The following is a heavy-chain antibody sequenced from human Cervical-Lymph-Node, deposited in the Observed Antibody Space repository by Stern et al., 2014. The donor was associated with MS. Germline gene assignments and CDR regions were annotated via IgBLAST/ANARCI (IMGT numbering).Heavy chain of an antibody. V-gene: IGHV1-69*01. Sequence: VQLGESGAEVKKPGSSMKVSCKTSGGSFSTIEISWVRQAPGQGLEWLGGISPLFSTTNYAQKFQVSVRNIGEESHRTVCMYTCGIRSEDTAVYYCVRDQGGFAASWGQGTQVTVSS. D-gene: IGHD6-13*01. CDR2: ISPLFSTT. CDR3: VRDQGGFAAS. CDR1: GGSFSTIE. J-gene: IGHJ4*02.